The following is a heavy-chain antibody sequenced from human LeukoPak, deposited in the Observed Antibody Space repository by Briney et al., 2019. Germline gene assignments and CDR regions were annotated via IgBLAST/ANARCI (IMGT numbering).Heavy chain of an antibody. Sequence: GGSLRLSCAASGFTFSNYWMTWFRQAPGKGREWVAHINQDGSEEHYMDSVKARFTISRDNAKNSLSLQMNSLRAEDTAVYYCVRDGGVSGYDLLDYWGQGTLVTVSS. CDR2: INQDGSEE. CDR3: VRDGGVSGYDLLDY. J-gene: IGHJ4*02. D-gene: IGHD5-12*01. V-gene: IGHV3-7*01. CDR1: GFTFSNYW.